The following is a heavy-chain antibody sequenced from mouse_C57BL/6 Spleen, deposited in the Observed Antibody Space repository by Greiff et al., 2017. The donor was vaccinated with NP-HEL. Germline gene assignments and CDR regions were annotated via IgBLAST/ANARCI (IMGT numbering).Heavy chain of an antibody. CDR1: GYTFTSYW. J-gene: IGHJ1*03. D-gene: IGHD1-1*01. Sequence: VQLQQPGAELVMPGASVKLSCKASGYTFTSYWMHWVKQRPGQGLAWIGEIDPSDSYTNYNQKFKGKSTLTVDKSSSTAYMQLSSLTSEDSAVYYCARRPTRYFDVWGTGTTVTVSS. CDR3: ARRPTRYFDV. V-gene: IGHV1-69*01. CDR2: IDPSDSYT.